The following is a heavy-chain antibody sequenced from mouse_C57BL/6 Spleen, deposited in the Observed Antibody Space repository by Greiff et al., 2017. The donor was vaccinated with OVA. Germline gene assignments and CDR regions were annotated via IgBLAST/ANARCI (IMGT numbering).Heavy chain of an antibody. CDR3: ARWGDYAWFAY. D-gene: IGHD2-4*01. Sequence: EVQLQQSGPELVKPGASVKISCKASGYTFTDYYMNWVKQSHGKSLEWIGDINPNNGGTSYNQKLKGKATLTVDKSSSTAYMGLRSRTSGDSAFYYCARWGDYAWFAYWGQGTLVTVSA. V-gene: IGHV1-26*01. J-gene: IGHJ3*01. CDR1: GYTFTDYY. CDR2: INPNNGGT.